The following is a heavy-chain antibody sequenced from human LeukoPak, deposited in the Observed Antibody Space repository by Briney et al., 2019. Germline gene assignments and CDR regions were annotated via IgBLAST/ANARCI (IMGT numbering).Heavy chain of an antibody. J-gene: IGHJ4*02. Sequence: KPSETLSLTCAVYGGSFSGYYWSWIRQPPGKGLEWIGEINHSGSTNYNPSLKSRVTMSVDKSKNQFSLILSSVTAADTAVYYCARDVGARLSGFWGQGTLVTVSS. CDR3: ARDVGARLSGF. CDR2: INHSGST. D-gene: IGHD6-6*01. V-gene: IGHV4-34*01. CDR1: GGSFSGYY.